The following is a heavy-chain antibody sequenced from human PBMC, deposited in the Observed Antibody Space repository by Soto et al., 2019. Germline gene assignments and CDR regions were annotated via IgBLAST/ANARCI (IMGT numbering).Heavy chain of an antibody. V-gene: IGHV3-74*01. CDR1: GFTFSTYW. CDR2: IKSDGSST. J-gene: IGHJ5*02. Sequence: GSLRLSCAASGFTFSTYWMHWVRQAPGKGLVWVSRIKSDGSSTTYADSVKGRFTISRDNAKNTLYLQMNSLRVEDTAVYYCARSDWFDPWGQGTLVTVSS. CDR3: ARSDWFDP.